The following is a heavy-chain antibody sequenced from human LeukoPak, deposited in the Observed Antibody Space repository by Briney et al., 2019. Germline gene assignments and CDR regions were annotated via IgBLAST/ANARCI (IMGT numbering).Heavy chain of an antibody. CDR3: ATLRENNYGYY. J-gene: IGHJ4*02. CDR2: INPSGGST. CDR1: GYTFTTYY. Sequence: ASVKVSCKASGYTFTTYYMHWVRQAPGQGLEWMGIINPSGGSTTYAQKFQGRVTMTRDTSTSTAYMELSSLRSDDTAVYYCATLRENNYGYYWGQGTLVTVSS. D-gene: IGHD5-18*01. V-gene: IGHV1-46*01.